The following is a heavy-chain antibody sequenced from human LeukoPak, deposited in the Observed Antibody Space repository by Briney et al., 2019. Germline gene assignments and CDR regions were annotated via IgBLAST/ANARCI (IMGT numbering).Heavy chain of an antibody. CDR3: AKGHPDYYGSRSYFWGPGGDYYYYGMDV. CDR1: GFTFSSYG. D-gene: IGHD3-10*01. J-gene: IGHJ6*02. CDR2: ISYDGSNK. V-gene: IGHV3-30*18. Sequence: PGRSLRLSCAASGFTFSSYGMHWVRQAPGKGLEWVAVISYDGSNKYYADSVKGRFTISRDNSKNTLYLQMNSLRAEDTAVYYCAKGHPDYYGSRSYFWGPGGDYYYYGMDVWGQGTTVTVSS.